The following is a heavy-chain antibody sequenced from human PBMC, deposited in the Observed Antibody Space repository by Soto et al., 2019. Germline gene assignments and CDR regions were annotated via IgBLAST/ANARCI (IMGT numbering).Heavy chain of an antibody. Sequence: SQTLSLTCAISGDSVSSNSAAWTWIRQSPSRGLEWLGRTYYRSKWYNDYAVSVKSRITINPDTSKNQFSLQLNSVTPEDTAVYYCARVIRAVAGGSYYFDYWGQGTLVTVSS. J-gene: IGHJ4*02. V-gene: IGHV6-1*01. CDR1: GDSVSSNSAA. CDR3: ARVIRAVAGGSYYFDY. CDR2: TYYRSKWYN. D-gene: IGHD6-19*01.